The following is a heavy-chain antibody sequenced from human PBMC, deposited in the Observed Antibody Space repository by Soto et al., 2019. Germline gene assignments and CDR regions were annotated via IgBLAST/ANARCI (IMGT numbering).Heavy chain of an antibody. CDR3: ARTGGYSGYDRFDY. J-gene: IGHJ4*02. D-gene: IGHD5-12*01. Sequence: SETLSLTCTVSGGFINSGGYYWSWIRQHPGKGLEWIGYIFYSGSNYYNPSLKSRVSISVDTSKNQFSLKLSSVTAADTAVYYCARTGGYSGYDRFDYWGQGTLVTVSS. CDR1: GGFINSGGYY. V-gene: IGHV4-31*03. CDR2: IFYSGSN.